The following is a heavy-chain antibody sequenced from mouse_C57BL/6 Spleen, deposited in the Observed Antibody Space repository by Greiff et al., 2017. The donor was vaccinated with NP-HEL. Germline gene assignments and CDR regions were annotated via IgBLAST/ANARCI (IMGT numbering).Heavy chain of an antibody. D-gene: IGHD1-1*01. Sequence: EVQLQQSGPEPVKPGASVKISCKASGYTFTDYYMNWVKQSHGKSLEWIGDINPNNGGTSYNQKFKGKATLTVDKSSSTAYMELRSLTSEDSAVYYCARSVYYGSSHDYWGQGTTLTVSS. CDR3: ARSVYYGSSHDY. V-gene: IGHV1-26*01. CDR1: GYTFTDYY. CDR2: INPNNGGT. J-gene: IGHJ2*01.